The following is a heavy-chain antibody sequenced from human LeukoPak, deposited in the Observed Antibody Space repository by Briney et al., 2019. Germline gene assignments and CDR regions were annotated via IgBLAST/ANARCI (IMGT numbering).Heavy chain of an antibody. Sequence: ASVKVSCKASGYTFTSYGISWVRQAPGQGLEWMGWISAYNGNTNYAQKLQGRVTTTTDTSTSTAYMELRSLRSDDTAVYYCARQCTGGSCYGYWGQGTLVTVSS. CDR3: ARQCTGGSCYGY. CDR2: ISAYNGNT. J-gene: IGHJ4*02. CDR1: GYTFTSYG. V-gene: IGHV1-18*01. D-gene: IGHD2-15*01.